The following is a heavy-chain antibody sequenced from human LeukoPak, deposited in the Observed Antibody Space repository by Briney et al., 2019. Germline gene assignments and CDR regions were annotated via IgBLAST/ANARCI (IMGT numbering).Heavy chain of an antibody. V-gene: IGHV1-69*05. CDR2: IIPIFGTA. Sequence: SVKVSCKASGGTFSSYAISWVRQAPGQGLEWTGRIIPIFGTANYAQKFQGRVTITTDESTSTAYMELSSLRSEDTAVYYCARGVAVAVTFDYWGQGTLVTVSS. D-gene: IGHD6-19*01. CDR1: GGTFSSYA. J-gene: IGHJ4*02. CDR3: ARGVAVAVTFDY.